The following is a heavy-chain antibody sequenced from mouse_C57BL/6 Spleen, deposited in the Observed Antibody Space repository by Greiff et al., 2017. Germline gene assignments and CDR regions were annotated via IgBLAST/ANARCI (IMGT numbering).Heavy chain of an antibody. D-gene: IGHD4-1*02. CDR3: ARSTGDWFAY. V-gene: IGHV1-81*01. CDR1: GYTFTSYG. CDR2: IYPRSGNT. Sequence: VHLVESGAELARPGASVKLSCKASGYTFTSYGISWVKQRTGQGLEWIGEIYPRSGNTYYNEKFKGKATLTADKSSSTAYMELRSLTSEDSAVYFCARSTGDWFAYWGQGTLVTVSA. J-gene: IGHJ3*01.